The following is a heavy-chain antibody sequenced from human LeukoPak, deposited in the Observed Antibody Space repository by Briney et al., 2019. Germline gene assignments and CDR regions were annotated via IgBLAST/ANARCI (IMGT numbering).Heavy chain of an antibody. CDR1: GFTFSSYW. V-gene: IGHV3-7*01. Sequence: GSLRLSCAASGFTFSSYWMSWVRQAPGKGLEGVANIKQDGSEKYYVDSVKGRFTISRDNAKNSLYLQMNSLRAEDTAVYYCARVGADSVTTSEGSEFDPWGQGTLVTVSS. CDR3: ARVGADSVTTSEGSEFDP. D-gene: IGHD4-17*01. J-gene: IGHJ5*02. CDR2: IKQDGSEK.